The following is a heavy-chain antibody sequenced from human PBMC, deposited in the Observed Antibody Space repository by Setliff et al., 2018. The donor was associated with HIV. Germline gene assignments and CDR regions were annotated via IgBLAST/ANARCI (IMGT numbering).Heavy chain of an antibody. J-gene: IGHJ4*02. CDR1: GGSISSYY. D-gene: IGHD3-10*01. Sequence: KPSETLSLTCTVSGGSISSYYWSWIRQPPGKGLEWIGYIYTSGSTNYNPSLKSRVTISVDTSKSQFSLKLSSVTAADTAVYYCAGGLNYYGSGSYLPLGYWGQGTLVTVSS. CDR2: IYTSGST. CDR3: AGGLNYYGSGSYLPLGY. V-gene: IGHV4-4*09.